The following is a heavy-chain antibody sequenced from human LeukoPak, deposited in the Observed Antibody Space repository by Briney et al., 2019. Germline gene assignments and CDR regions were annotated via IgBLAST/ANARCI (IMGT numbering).Heavy chain of an antibody. V-gene: IGHV3-30*04. D-gene: IGHD3-22*01. CDR2: ISYDGSNK. Sequence: GTSLRLSCAASGFTFSGYAIHWVRQAPGKGLEWVAVISYDGSNKYYADSVQGRFTISRDNSKNTVFLEMSSLRHEDTAVYYCARDFSTLNDSRSYSDTYFEYWGQGTLVTVSS. CDR3: ARDFSTLNDSRSYSDTYFEY. J-gene: IGHJ4*02. CDR1: GFTFSGYA.